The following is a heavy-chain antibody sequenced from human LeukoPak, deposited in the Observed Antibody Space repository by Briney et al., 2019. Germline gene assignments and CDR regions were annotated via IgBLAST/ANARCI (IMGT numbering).Heavy chain of an antibody. CDR3: TSRPLLSYYGSRRTRSDY. J-gene: IGHJ4*02. V-gene: IGHV1-8*01. Sequence: ASVKVSCKASGYTFTSYDINWVRQATGQGLEWMGWMNPNSGNTGYAQKFQGRVTMTRNTSISTAYMELSSLRSEDTAVYYCTSRPLLSYYGSRRTRSDYWGQGTLVTVSS. D-gene: IGHD3-10*01. CDR1: GYTFTSYD. CDR2: MNPNSGNT.